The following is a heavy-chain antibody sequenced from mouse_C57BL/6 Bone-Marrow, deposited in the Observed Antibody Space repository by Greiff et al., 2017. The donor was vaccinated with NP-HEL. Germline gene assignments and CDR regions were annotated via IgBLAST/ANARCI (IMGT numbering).Heavy chain of an antibody. Sequence: QVQLQQPGAELVKPGASVKLSCKASGYTFTSYWMHWVKQRPGQGLEWIGMIHPNSGSTNYNEKFKSKATLTVYKSSSTAYMQLSSLTSEDSAVYYCARSLYYGSSPYFDYWGQGTTLTVSS. V-gene: IGHV1-64*01. J-gene: IGHJ2*01. D-gene: IGHD1-1*01. CDR2: IHPNSGST. CDR3: ARSLYYGSSPYFDY. CDR1: GYTFTSYW.